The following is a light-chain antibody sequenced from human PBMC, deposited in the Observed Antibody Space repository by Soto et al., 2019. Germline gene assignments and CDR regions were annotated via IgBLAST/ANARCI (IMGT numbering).Light chain of an antibody. CDR2: GVS. CDR1: SSDIGGYNY. Sequence: QSALTQPASLFGSPGQSITISCTGTSSDIGGYNYVSWYQQHPGKAPKLVIYGVSNRPSGVSNRFSGSKSGNTASLTISGLQTEDEADYYCNSYTSSSAPVFGTGTKVTVL. CDR3: NSYTSSSAPV. J-gene: IGLJ1*01. V-gene: IGLV2-14*03.